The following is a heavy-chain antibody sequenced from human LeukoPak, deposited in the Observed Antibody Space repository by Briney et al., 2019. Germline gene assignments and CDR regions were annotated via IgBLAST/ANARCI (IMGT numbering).Heavy chain of an antibody. CDR3: AREDELPGGFDY. Sequence: GGSLRLSCAASGFTFSSYSMNWVRQAPGKGLEWVSSISSSSSYIYYADSVKGRFTISRDNAKNSLYLQMNSLRAEDTAVYYCAREDELPGGFDYWGQGTLVTVSS. V-gene: IGHV3-21*01. CDR1: GFTFSSYS. CDR2: ISSSSSYI. D-gene: IGHD1-26*01. J-gene: IGHJ4*02.